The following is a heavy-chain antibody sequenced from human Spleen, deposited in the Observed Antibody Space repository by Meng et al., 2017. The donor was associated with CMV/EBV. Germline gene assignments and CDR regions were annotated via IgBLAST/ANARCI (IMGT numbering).Heavy chain of an antibody. CDR3: ARTQVPAHTGSYRYYYFYAMDV. J-gene: IGHJ6*02. D-gene: IGHD1-26*01. CDR1: GSTFTGYY. CDR2: INPNNGVT. V-gene: IGHV1-2*02. Sequence: ASVKVSCKASGSTFTGYYVHWVRQAPGQGLEWMGWINPNNGVTNYAQKFQGRVTMTRDTSISTAYMELKRLRSEDTAVYYCARTQVPAHTGSYRYYYFYAMDVWGQGTTVTVSS.